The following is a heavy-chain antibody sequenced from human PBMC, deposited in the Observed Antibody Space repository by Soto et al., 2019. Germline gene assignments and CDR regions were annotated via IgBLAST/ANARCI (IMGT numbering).Heavy chain of an antibody. Sequence: QVQLVQSGAEVKKPGSSVKVSCKASGGTFSSYAISWVRQAPGQGLEWMGGIIPLFGTANYAQKFQGRVTITADESTSTAYMELSSLRSEDTAVYSCARGAPSSPGDYGDLDYWGQGTLVTVSS. CDR1: GGTFSSYA. J-gene: IGHJ4*02. D-gene: IGHD4-17*01. V-gene: IGHV1-69*01. CDR3: ARGAPSSPGDYGDLDY. CDR2: IIPLFGTA.